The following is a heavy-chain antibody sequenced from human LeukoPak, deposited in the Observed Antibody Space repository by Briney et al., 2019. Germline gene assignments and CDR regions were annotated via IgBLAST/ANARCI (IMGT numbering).Heavy chain of an antibody. J-gene: IGHJ4*02. CDR1: GFTFSNYG. Sequence: PGGSLRLSCAASGFTFSNYGMNWVRQAPGRGLEWVASFSSSSSHIYYADSVKGRFTISRDNAKNSLYLQMNSLRAEDTAVYYCARSPSCSSASCYTNYWGQGTLVTVSS. V-gene: IGHV3-21*01. CDR2: FSSSSSHI. CDR3: ARSPSCSSASCYTNY. D-gene: IGHD2-2*02.